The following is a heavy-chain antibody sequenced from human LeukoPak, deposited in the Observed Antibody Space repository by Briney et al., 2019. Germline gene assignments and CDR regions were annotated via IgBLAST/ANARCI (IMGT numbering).Heavy chain of an antibody. CDR1: RFTFNNYE. J-gene: IGHJ4*02. CDR3: ARAPSAGSTLWFDY. Sequence: GGSLRLSCAASRFTFNNYEMNWVRQAPGKGLEWVSYISGSGSTIYYADSVKGRFTISRDNAKNSLDLQMNSLRADDTAIYYCARAPSAGSTLWFDYWGQGMLVTVSS. D-gene: IGHD5/OR15-5a*01. V-gene: IGHV3-48*03. CDR2: ISGSGSTI.